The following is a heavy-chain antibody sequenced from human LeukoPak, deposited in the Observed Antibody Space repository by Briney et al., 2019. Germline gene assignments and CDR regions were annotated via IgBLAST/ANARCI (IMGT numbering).Heavy chain of an antibody. CDR3: ARVLKDWNDGYFGY. V-gene: IGHV3-48*04. CDR1: GVTLSSYS. Sequence: PGGSLRLSCAVSGVTLSSYSMNWVRQAPGKGLEWVSYISSRSSTIYYADSVKGRFTISRDNAKNSLYLQMNSLRAEDTAVYYCARVLKDWNDGYFGYWGQGTLVTVSS. D-gene: IGHD1-1*01. CDR2: ISSRSSTI. J-gene: IGHJ4*02.